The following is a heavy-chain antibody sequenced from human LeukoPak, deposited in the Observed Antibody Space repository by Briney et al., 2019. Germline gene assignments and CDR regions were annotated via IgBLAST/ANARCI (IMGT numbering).Heavy chain of an antibody. D-gene: IGHD3-10*01. CDR3: ASAMVRGVMGYYYGMDV. CDR1: GFTFSSYW. J-gene: IGHJ6*02. CDR2: IKQDGSVK. Sequence: PGGSLRLSCAASGFTFSSYWMSWVRQAPGKGLEWVANIKQDGSVKYYVDSVKGRFTISRDNAKNSLYLQMNSLRAEDTAVYYCASAMVRGVMGYYYGMDVWGQGTTVTVSS. V-gene: IGHV3-7*01.